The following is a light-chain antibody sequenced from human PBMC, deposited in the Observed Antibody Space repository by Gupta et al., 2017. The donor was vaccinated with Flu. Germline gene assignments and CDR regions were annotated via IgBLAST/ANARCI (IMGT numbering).Light chain of an antibody. V-gene: IGLV2-23*02. J-gene: IGLJ1*01. CDR2: EVT. CDR1: SSDVGSYNL. Sequence: QSALTQPATASGSPGQSITISCTGTSSDVGSYNLVSWYQQHTGKAPKLIICEVTKRPSGISNRFSGSKSGSTASLTISGLQAEDEADYYCCSYSASSSTVFGTGTKVTVL. CDR3: CSYSASSSTV.